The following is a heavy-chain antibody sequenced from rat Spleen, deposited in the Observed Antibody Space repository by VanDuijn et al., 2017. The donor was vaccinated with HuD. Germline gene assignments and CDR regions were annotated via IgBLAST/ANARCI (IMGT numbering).Heavy chain of an antibody. J-gene: IGHJ3*01. D-gene: IGHD1-12*03. V-gene: IGHV5-19*01. Sequence: EVKLVESGGGLVQPGRSLKLSCAASGFPFSNYGMAWVRQAPTKGLEWVASISPSGGSTYYRDSVKGRFTISRDNGKSTLYLHMDSLRSEDTATYYCTTGWLFSYWGQGTLVTVSS. CDR1: GFPFSNYG. CDR3: TTGWLFSY. CDR2: ISPSGGST.